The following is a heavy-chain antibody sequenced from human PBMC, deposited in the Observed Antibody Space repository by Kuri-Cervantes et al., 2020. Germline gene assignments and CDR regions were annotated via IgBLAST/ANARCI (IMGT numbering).Heavy chain of an antibody. Sequence: ESLKISCTVSGGSISSSSYYWGRIRQPPGKGLEWIGEIYHSGSTNYNPALKSRVTISVDKSKNQFSLKLSSVTAADTAVYYCARVQDDVMPSGLDYWGQGILVTVSS. CDR1: GGSISSSSYY. CDR3: ARVQDDVMPSGLDY. J-gene: IGHJ4*02. V-gene: IGHV4-39*07. CDR2: IYHSGST. D-gene: IGHD2-2*01.